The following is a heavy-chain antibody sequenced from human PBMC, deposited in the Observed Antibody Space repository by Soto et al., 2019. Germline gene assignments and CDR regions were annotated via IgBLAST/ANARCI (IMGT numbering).Heavy chain of an antibody. Sequence: GGSLRLSCTASGFTFVDYAMSWFRQAPGKGLEWVGFIRSRTYGETTEFAASVKGRFTISRDDSRSIAYLQMSSLKIEDTAVYYCANEQMLVAPNPLYFDFWGQGTLVTVSS. CDR2: IRSRTYGETT. CDR1: GFTFVDYA. J-gene: IGHJ4*02. V-gene: IGHV3-49*03. D-gene: IGHD2-15*01. CDR3: ANEQMLVAPNPLYFDF.